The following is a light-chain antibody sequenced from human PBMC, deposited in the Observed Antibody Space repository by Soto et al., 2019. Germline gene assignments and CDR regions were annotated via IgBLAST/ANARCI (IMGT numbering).Light chain of an antibody. CDR2: LGS. Sequence: DLVMTQSPLSLPVTPGEPASISCRSSQSLLHSNGYNDLDWYLQKTGQSPQLLIYLGSNRASGDPDRFSGSGSGTDFTLKISRVEAEDVGVYYCMQALQTPLTLGQGTKLEIQ. V-gene: IGKV2-28*01. CDR3: MQALQTPLT. J-gene: IGKJ2*01. CDR1: QSLLHSNGYND.